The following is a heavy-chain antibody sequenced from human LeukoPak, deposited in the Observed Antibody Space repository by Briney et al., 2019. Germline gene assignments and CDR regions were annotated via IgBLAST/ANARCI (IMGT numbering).Heavy chain of an antibody. J-gene: IGHJ4*02. CDR2: IYSSGST. V-gene: IGHV4-59*01. CDR3: ARENPGLSDN. CDR1: GGSISRYC. Sequence: SETLSLTCTVSGGSISRYCWSWIRQPPGEGLEWIGCIYSSGSTNYNPSLKSRVTISLDTSKNQFSLKLTSVTAADTAVYYCARENPGLSDNWGQGTLVTVSS.